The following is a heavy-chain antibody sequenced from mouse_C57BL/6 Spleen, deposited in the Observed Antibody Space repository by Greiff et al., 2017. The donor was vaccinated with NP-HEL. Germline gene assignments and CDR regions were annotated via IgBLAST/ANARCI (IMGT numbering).Heavy chain of an antibody. D-gene: IGHD1-1*01. Sequence: EVQLQQSGPELVKPGASVKISCKASGYTFTDYYMNWVKQSHGKSLEWIGDINPNNGGTSYNQKFKGKATLTVDKSSSTAYMELRSLTSEDSAVYYCARSPDAFIHYGSSRYAMDYWGQGTSVTVSS. J-gene: IGHJ4*01. CDR3: ARSPDAFIHYGSSRYAMDY. V-gene: IGHV1-26*01. CDR1: GYTFTDYY. CDR2: INPNNGGT.